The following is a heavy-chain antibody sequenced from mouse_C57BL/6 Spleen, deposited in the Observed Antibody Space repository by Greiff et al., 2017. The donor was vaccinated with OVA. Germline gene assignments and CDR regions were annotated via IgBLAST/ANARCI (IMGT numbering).Heavy chain of an antibody. J-gene: IGHJ4*01. D-gene: IGHD2-1*01. Sequence: EVHLVESGGGLVQPKGSLKLSCAASGFTFNTYAMHWVRQAPGKGLEWVARIRSKSSHYATFYADSVKDRFTISRDDSQSMLYLQMNNLKTEDTAMYYCVRTLWYPSMDYWGQGTSVTVSS. CDR3: VRTLWYPSMDY. CDR2: IRSKSSHYAT. CDR1: GFTFNTYA. V-gene: IGHV10-3*01.